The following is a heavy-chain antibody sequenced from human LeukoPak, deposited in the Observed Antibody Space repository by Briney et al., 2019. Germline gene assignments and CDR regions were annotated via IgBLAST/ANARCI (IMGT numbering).Heavy chain of an antibody. CDR2: ISNSGNT. Sequence: GGSLRLSCAASGFTFSTYAMSWVRQAPGKGLEWVSTISNSGNTYHTDSVKGRFTISRDNSKNTLYLQMNSLRAEDTAVYYCANPREDYWGQGTLVTVSS. V-gene: IGHV3-23*01. CDR3: ANPREDY. CDR1: GFTFSTYA. J-gene: IGHJ4*02.